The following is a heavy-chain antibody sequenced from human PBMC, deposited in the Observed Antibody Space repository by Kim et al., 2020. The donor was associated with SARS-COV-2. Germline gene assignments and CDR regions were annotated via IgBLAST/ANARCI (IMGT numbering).Heavy chain of an antibody. J-gene: IGHJ3*02. CDR1: GFTFSSYS. D-gene: IGHD3-3*01. V-gene: IGHV3-21*01. CDR3: ARDSPDRRPYYDFWSGYFGAFDI. Sequence: GGSLRLSCAAAGFTFSSYSMNWVRQAPGKGLEWVSSISSSSSYIYYADSVKGRFTISRDNAKNSLYLQMNSLRAEDTAVYYCARDSPDRRPYYDFWSGYFGAFDIWGQGTMVTVSS. CDR2: ISSSSSYI.